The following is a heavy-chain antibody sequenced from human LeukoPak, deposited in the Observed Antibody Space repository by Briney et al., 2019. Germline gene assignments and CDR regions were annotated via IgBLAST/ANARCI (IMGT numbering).Heavy chain of an antibody. Sequence: ASVKVSCKASGYTFTSYYIHWVRQAPGQGLEWMRVISPSGGSTTYAQKFQGRVTMTRDTSTSTVYMELSSLTSEDTAVYYCARVPYYDSSGYDNWGQGTLVTVSS. CDR1: GYTFTSYY. D-gene: IGHD3-22*01. CDR2: ISPSGGST. J-gene: IGHJ4*02. CDR3: ARVPYYDSSGYDN. V-gene: IGHV1-46*01.